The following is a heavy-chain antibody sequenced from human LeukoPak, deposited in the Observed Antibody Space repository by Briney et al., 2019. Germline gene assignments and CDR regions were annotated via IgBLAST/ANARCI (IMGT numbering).Heavy chain of an antibody. V-gene: IGHV3-48*04. CDR1: GFTFSSYS. J-gene: IGHJ6*02. Sequence: GGSLRLSCAASGFTFSSYSMNWVRQAPGKGLEWVSYISSSGSTIYYADSVKGRFTISRDNAKNSLYLQMNSLRAEDTAVYYCARDNPLYYGMDVWGQGTTVTVSS. CDR2: ISSSGSTI. D-gene: IGHD1-14*01. CDR3: ARDNPLYYGMDV.